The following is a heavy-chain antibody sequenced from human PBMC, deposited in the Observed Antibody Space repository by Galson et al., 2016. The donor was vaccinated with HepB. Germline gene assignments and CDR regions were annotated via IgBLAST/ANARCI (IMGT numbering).Heavy chain of an antibody. CDR2: ISWNSGSK. J-gene: IGHJ6*02. CDR1: GFIFDDYG. D-gene: IGHD5-18*01. CDR3: GKDVGTGGYANGYYYGVDV. Sequence: SLRLSCAASGFIFDDYGMHWVRQAPGKGLEWVSGISWNSGSKGYADSVKGRFPISRDNAKKSLYLEMKSLRPEDTAFYYCGKDVGTGGYANGYYYGVDVWGQGTTVTVSS. V-gene: IGHV3-9*01.